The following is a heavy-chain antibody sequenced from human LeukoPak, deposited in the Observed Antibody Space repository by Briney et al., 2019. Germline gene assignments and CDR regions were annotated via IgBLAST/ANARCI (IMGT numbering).Heavy chain of an antibody. D-gene: IGHD1-26*01. Sequence: SETLSLTCTVSGGSISSSSYYWGWIRQPPGKGLEWIGTIHDSGSTYYNPSLKSRVTISVDTSKNQFSLKLRSVTTADTAVYYCARQWPTAFDYWGQGTLVTVSS. V-gene: IGHV4-39*01. CDR1: GGSISSSSYY. J-gene: IGHJ4*02. CDR3: ARQWPTAFDY. CDR2: IHDSGST.